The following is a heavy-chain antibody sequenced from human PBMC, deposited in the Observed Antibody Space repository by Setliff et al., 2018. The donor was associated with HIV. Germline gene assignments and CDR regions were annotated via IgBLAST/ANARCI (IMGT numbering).Heavy chain of an antibody. D-gene: IGHD2-21*01. CDR1: GGAFNGYY. V-gene: IGHV4-34*01. CDR3: TRAQIAAPRPFDY. CDR2: INHKGVT. Sequence: PATLSLTCAVYGGAFNGYYWTWIRQSPGRGLEWIGEINHKGVTNYSPSLMRRATISAETSKNQFSLRLSSVTAADTALYFCTRAQIAAPRPFDYWGQGTLGTVSS. J-gene: IGHJ4*02.